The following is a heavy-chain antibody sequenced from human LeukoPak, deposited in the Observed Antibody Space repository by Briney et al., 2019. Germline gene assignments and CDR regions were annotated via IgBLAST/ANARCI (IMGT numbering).Heavy chain of an antibody. V-gene: IGHV4-39*01. J-gene: IGHJ4*02. CDR3: ARRDGGSYHVVHFDY. CDR2: IYYSGST. CDR1: GGSISSSSYY. D-gene: IGHD1-26*01. Sequence: PSETLSLTWTVSGGSISSSSYYWGWIRQPPGKGLEWIGGIYYSGSTYYNPSLKSRVTISVDTSKNQFSLKLSSVTAADTAVYYCARRDGGSYHVVHFDYWGQGTLVTVSS.